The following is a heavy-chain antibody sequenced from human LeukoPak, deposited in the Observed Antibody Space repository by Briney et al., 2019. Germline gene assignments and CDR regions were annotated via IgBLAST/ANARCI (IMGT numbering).Heavy chain of an antibody. CDR2: INSDGSRT. J-gene: IGHJ4*02. CDR1: RFIFSTYW. Sequence: GGSLRLSCAASRFIFSTYWMHWVRQAPGKGLVWVSRINSDGSRTNYADSVKGRFTISRDNSKNTLYLQMNSLRAEDTAVYYCAKDHSSSPLGYWGQRTLVTVSS. D-gene: IGHD6-6*01. CDR3: AKDHSSSPLGY. V-gene: IGHV3-74*01.